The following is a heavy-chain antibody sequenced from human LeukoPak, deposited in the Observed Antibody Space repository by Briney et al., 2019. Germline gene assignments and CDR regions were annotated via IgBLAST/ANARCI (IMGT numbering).Heavy chain of an antibody. J-gene: IGHJ4*02. CDR2: ISYSGST. V-gene: IGHV4-59*01. D-gene: IGHD2-15*01. Sequence: SETLSLTCTVSGDSINTFYWSWIRQPPGKGLDWIGYISYSGSTNYNPSLKSRLTISVDTSKNQFSLKLSSVTAADTAVYYCAPNGHCSGGSCFYFDYWGQGTLVTVSS. CDR3: APNGHCSGGSCFYFDY. CDR1: GDSINTFY.